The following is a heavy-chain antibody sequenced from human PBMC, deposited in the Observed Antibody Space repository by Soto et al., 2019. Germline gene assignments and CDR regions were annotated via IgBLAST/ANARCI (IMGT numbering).Heavy chain of an antibody. Sequence: QVQLVQSGAEVKKPGASVKVSCKASGYTFTSYGISWVRQAPGQGLEWMGWISAYNGNTNYAQKLQGRVTMTTDTATSTAYMELRSLRSDDTAVYYCARDSYYYGSGDDAFDIWGQGTMVTVSS. CDR2: ISAYNGNT. V-gene: IGHV1-18*01. J-gene: IGHJ3*02. D-gene: IGHD3-10*01. CDR3: ARDSYYYGSGDDAFDI. CDR1: GYTFTSYG.